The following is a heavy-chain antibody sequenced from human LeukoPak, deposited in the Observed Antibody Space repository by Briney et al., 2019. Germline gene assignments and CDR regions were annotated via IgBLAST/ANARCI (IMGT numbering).Heavy chain of an antibody. Sequence: ASVKVSCKASGYTFTSYYMHWVRQAPGQGLEWMGIINPSGGSTSYAQKFQGRVTMTRDMSTSTVYMELSGLRVEDTAVYFCARRPRPHTMSSDTNYFYMDVWGKGTTVTVSS. CDR3: ARRPRPHTMSSDTNYFYMDV. CDR1: GYTFTSYY. CDR2: INPSGGST. V-gene: IGHV1-46*01. J-gene: IGHJ6*03. D-gene: IGHD6-6*01.